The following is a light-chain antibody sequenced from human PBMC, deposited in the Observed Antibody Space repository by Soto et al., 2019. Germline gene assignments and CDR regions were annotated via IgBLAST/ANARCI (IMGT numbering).Light chain of an antibody. J-gene: IGKJ5*01. CDR3: QQRNMWPIT. Sequence: EIVLTQSPVTLSLSPGERATLSCRASQTIRNLLAWYQQKPGQPPRLLIYDGYYRATDTPPRFSGSGSGTDFTLTISSLQPEDSAVYYCQQRNMWPITFGQGTRLEIK. CDR2: DGY. CDR1: QTIRNL. V-gene: IGKV3-11*01.